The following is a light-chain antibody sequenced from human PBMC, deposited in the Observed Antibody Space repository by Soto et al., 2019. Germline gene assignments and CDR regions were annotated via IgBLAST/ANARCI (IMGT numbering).Light chain of an antibody. CDR2: DAS. CDR1: QDITNY. V-gene: IGKV1-33*01. Sequence: DIQMTQSPSSLSASVGDIVTIACLASQDITNYLNWYQQKPGKAPRLLLYDASSWETGVPARFSGSGSGTDFTFTISSLQPEDIATYYCQQYDNLPITFGQGTRLEI. CDR3: QQYDNLPIT. J-gene: IGKJ5*01.